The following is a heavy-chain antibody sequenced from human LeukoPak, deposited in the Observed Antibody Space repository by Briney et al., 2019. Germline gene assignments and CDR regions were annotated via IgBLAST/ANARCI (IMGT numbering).Heavy chain of an antibody. CDR2: TYPGDSDT. D-gene: IGHD3-10*01. CDR1: GYSFTSYW. J-gene: IGHJ4*02. CDR3: ARQGRGSGSYFFDY. V-gene: IGHV5-51*01. Sequence: LGESLEISCKGSGYSFTSYWIGWVRQMPGKGLEWMGSTYPGDSDTRYSPSFQGQVTISADKSISTAYLQWSSLKASDTAMYYCARQGRGSGSYFFDYWGQGTLVTVSS.